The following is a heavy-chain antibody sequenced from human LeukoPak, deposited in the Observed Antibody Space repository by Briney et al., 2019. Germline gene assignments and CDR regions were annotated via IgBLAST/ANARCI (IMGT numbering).Heavy chain of an antibody. CDR2: IYHSGST. D-gene: IGHD3-3*01. CDR3: ARYERQDAFDI. J-gene: IGHJ3*02. V-gene: IGHV4-4*02. Sequence: KPSETLSLTCAVSGGSISSSNWWSWVRQPPGKGLEWIGEIYHSGSTNYNPSLKSRVTMSVDTSKNQFSLKLSSVTAADTAVYYCARYERQDAFDIWGQGTMVTVSS. CDR1: GGSISSSNW.